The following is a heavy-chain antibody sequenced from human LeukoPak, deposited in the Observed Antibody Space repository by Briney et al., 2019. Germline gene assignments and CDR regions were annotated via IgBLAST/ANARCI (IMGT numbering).Heavy chain of an antibody. Sequence: SVKVSCKTSGGTFSSYAISWVRQAPGQGLEWMGGIIPIFGTANYAQKFQGRVTITTDESTSTAYMELSSLRSEDTAVYYCARDVRVTVGIDAFDIWGQGTMVTVSS. CDR3: ARDVRVTVGIDAFDI. CDR2: IIPIFGTA. CDR1: GGTFSSYA. V-gene: IGHV1-69*05. J-gene: IGHJ3*02. D-gene: IGHD3-10*02.